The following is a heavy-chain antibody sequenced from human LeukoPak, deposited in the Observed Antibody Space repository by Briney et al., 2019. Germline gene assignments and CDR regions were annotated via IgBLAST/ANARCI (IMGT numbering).Heavy chain of an antibody. D-gene: IGHD6-13*01. CDR2: IYYSGST. V-gene: IGHV4-59*01. J-gene: IGHJ4*02. CDR1: GASISSYY. Sequence: SETLSLTCIVSGASISSYYWSWFRQPPGMGLEWIGYIYYSGSTNYNPSLKSRVTISVDTSKNQFSLKLSPVTAADTAVYYCARDRPGGSSLDYWGQGILVTVSS. CDR3: ARDRPGGSSLDY.